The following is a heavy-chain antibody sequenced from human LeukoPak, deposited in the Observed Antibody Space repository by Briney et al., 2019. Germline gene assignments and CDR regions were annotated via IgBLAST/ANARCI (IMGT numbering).Heavy chain of an antibody. CDR3: ARYDFWSGYPYYYYYYMDV. Sequence: PGRSLRLSCAGSKFTFTGCPMHWVRQAPGRGLDWVANIKQDGSEKYYVDSVKGRFTISRDNAKNSLYLQMNSLRAEDTAVYYCARYDFWSGYPYYYYYYMDVWGKGTTVTVSS. CDR2: IKQDGSEK. V-gene: IGHV3-7*01. J-gene: IGHJ6*03. CDR1: KFTFTGCP. D-gene: IGHD3-3*01.